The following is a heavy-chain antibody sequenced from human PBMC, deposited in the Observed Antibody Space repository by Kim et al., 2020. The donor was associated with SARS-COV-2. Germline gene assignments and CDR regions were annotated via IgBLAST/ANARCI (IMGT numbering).Heavy chain of an antibody. CDR3: ARVGSRGYYSGYWFDP. D-gene: IGHD3-22*01. J-gene: IGHJ5*02. V-gene: IGHV4-31*03. CDR2: IYYSGST. CDR1: GGSISSGGYY. Sequence: SETLSLTCTVSGGSISSGGYYWSWIRQHPGKGLEWIGYIYYSGSTYDNPSLKSRVTISVDTSKNQFSLKLSSVTAADTAVYYCARVGSRGYYSGYWFDPWGQGTLVTVSS.